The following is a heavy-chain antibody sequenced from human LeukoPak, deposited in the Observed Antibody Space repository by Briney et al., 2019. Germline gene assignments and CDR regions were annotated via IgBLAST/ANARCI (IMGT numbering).Heavy chain of an antibody. CDR3: AKVGIAVAGKVLYYFDY. V-gene: IGHV3-23*01. CDR2: ISGSGGST. D-gene: IGHD6-19*01. CDR1: GLTFSSYA. J-gene: IGHJ4*02. Sequence: GGSLRLSCAASGLTFSSYAMSWVRQAPGKGLEWVSAISGSGGSTYYADSVKGRFTISRDNSKKTLYLQMNSLRAEDTAVYYCAKVGIAVAGKVLYYFDYWGQGTLVTVSS.